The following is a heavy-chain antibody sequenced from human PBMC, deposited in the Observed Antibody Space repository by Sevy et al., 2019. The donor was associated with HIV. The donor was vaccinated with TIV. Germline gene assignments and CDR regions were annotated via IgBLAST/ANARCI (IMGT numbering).Heavy chain of an antibody. J-gene: IGHJ1*01. CDR2: IKQDGSEK. V-gene: IGHV3-7*01. Sequence: GGSLRLSCAASGFTFSSYWMSWVRQAPGKGLEWVANIKQDGSEKYYVDSVKGRFTISRDNAKNSLYLQMNRLRAEDTAGYYCAGGPDYDDSVYAEYFQHWGQGTLVTVSS. CDR3: AGGPDYDDSVYAEYFQH. D-gene: IGHD3-22*01. CDR1: GFTFSSYW.